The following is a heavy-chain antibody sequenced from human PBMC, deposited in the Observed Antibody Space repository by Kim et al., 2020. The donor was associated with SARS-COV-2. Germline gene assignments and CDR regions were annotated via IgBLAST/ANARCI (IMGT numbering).Heavy chain of an antibody. J-gene: IGHJ4*02. CDR3: ARDVRWQQRGEFYFDY. CDR2: IHYTGTT. CDR1: GGSISSDAYV. V-gene: IGHV4-31*11. D-gene: IGHD6-13*01. Sequence: SETLSLTCAVSGGSISSDAYVWSWIRQHPGKGLEWIGYIHYTGTTHSNPCLKRRVSISVDTSKNEFSLRLKSVTAADTAVYYCARDVRWQQRGEFYFDYWGQGTLVTVAS.